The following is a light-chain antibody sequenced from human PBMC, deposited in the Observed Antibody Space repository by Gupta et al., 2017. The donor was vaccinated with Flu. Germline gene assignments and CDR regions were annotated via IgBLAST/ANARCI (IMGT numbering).Light chain of an antibody. Sequence: SYDLTQPPSVSVSPGQTASITCSGDKLEKKYVCWYQQKPGQSPVLVIYQDAKRPSGIPERFSGSNSGNTATLTISGTQAVDEADYYCQVWDSSVVVFGEGTKLTVL. CDR2: QDA. V-gene: IGLV3-1*01. J-gene: IGLJ2*01. CDR1: KLEKKY. CDR3: QVWDSSVVV.